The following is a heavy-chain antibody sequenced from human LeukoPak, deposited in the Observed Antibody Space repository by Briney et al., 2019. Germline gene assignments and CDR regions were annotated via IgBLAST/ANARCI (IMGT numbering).Heavy chain of an antibody. Sequence: ASVKVSCKASGYTFTGYYMHWVRQAPGQGLEWMGWINPNSGGTNYAQKFQGRVTMTRDTSISTAYMELSRLRSDDTAVYCCARYDSGYDYRGIDYWGQGTLVTVSS. CDR3: ARYDSGYDYRGIDY. CDR1: GYTFTGYY. V-gene: IGHV1-2*02. J-gene: IGHJ4*02. D-gene: IGHD5-12*01. CDR2: INPNSGGT.